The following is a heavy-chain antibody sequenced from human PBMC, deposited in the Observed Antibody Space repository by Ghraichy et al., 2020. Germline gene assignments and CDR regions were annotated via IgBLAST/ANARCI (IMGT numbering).Heavy chain of an antibody. V-gene: IGHV3-23*01. CDR3: AKTIRGEWSPGAFDI. Sequence: GESLNISCAASGFTFSSYAMSWVRQAPGKGLEWVSAISGSGGSTYYADSVKGRFTISRDNSKNTLYLQMNSLRAEDTAVYYCAKTIRGEWSPGAFDIWGQGTMVTVSS. CDR2: ISGSGGST. CDR1: GFTFSSYA. D-gene: IGHD3-16*01. J-gene: IGHJ3*02.